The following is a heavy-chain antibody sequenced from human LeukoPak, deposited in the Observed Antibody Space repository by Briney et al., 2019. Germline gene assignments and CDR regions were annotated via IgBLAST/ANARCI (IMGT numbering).Heavy chain of an antibody. D-gene: IGHD3-3*01. CDR3: ASELGYYDFWSGYLTGPRTHEYYFDY. Sequence: GGSLRLSCEASGFSFSDYYMSWIHQAPGKGLEWVSYISSSGSTIYYADSVKGRFTISRDNAKNSLYLQMNSLRAEDTAVYYCASELGYYDFWSGYLTGPRTHEYYFDYWGQGTLVTVSS. CDR1: GFSFSDYY. V-gene: IGHV3-11*01. CDR2: ISSSGSTI. J-gene: IGHJ4*02.